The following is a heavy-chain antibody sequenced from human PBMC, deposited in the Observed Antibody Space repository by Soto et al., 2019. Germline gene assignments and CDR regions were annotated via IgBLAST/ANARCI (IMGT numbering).Heavy chain of an antibody. V-gene: IGHV3-23*01. D-gene: IGHD2-15*01. CDR3: AKAPSYGGNALFDY. CDR2: ISGSGGST. CDR1: GFTFSSYA. Sequence: GGSLRLSCAASGFTFSSYAMSWVRQAPGKGLEWVSAISGSGGSTYYADSVKGRFTISRDNSKNTLYLQMNSLRAEDTAAYYCAKAPSYGGNALFDYWGQGTLVTVSS. J-gene: IGHJ4*02.